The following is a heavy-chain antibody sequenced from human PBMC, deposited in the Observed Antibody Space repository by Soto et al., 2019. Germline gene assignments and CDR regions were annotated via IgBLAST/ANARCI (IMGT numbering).Heavy chain of an antibody. CDR2: INSDGSST. D-gene: IGHD2-2*01. Sequence: PGGSLRLSCAASGFTFSSYWMHWVRQAPGKGLVWVSRINSDGSSTSYADSVKGRFTISRDNSKNTLNLQMDSLRAEDTAVYYCAKKSTDSSGYSDYWGQGTEVTVSS. CDR1: GFTFSSYW. CDR3: AKKSTDSSGYSDY. V-gene: IGHV3-74*01. J-gene: IGHJ4*02.